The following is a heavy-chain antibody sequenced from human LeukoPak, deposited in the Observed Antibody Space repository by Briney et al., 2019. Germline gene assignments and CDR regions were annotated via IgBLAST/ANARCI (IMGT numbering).Heavy chain of an antibody. D-gene: IGHD3-10*01. J-gene: IGHJ5*02. V-gene: IGHV1-24*01. CDR3: ARGYGSGSYYPAGP. Sequence: ASVKVSCKVSGYTLTELSMHWVRQAPGKGLEWMGGFDPEDGETIYAQKFQGRVTMTEDTSTDTAYMELNSLRSDDTAVYYCARGYGSGSYYPAGPWGQGTLVTVSS. CDR2: FDPEDGET. CDR1: GYTLTELS.